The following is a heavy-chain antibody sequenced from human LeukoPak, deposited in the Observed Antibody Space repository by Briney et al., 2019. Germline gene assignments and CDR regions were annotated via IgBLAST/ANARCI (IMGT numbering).Heavy chain of an antibody. CDR2: ISSSSSYI. V-gene: IGHV3-21*04. Sequence: PGGSLRLSCAASGFTFSSYSMNWVRQAPGKGLEWVSSISSSSSYIYYADSVKGRFTISRDNAKNTLYLQVNSLRAEDTAVYYCATSTVGLTYDEHFQHWGQGTLVTVSS. J-gene: IGHJ1*01. CDR1: GFTFSSYS. D-gene: IGHD1-26*01. CDR3: ATSTVGLTYDEHFQH.